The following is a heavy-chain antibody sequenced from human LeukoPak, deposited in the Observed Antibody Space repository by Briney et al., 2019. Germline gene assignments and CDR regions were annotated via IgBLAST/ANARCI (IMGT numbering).Heavy chain of an antibody. CDR2: ISYDGSSK. J-gene: IGHJ4*02. CDR3: AREGAAAGPPHFDY. D-gene: IGHD6-13*01. CDR1: GFTFSSYT. Sequence: PGGSLRLSCAASGFTFSSYTMHWVRQAPGKGLEWVAVISYDGSSKYYADSVKGRFTISRDNSKNTVYLQMNSLRAEDTAVYYCAREGAAAGPPHFDYWGQGTLVTVSS. V-gene: IGHV3-30-3*01.